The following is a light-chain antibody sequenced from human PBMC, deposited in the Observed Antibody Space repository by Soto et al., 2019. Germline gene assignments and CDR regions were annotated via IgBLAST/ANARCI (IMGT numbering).Light chain of an antibody. CDR2: DVG. J-gene: IGLJ1*01. Sequence: QSVLTQPASVSGSPGQSITISCTGTTSDVGRYNYVSWYQQHPGKAPKLIIYDVGNRPSGVSNRFSGSKSGNTASLTISGLQAEDEADYYCNSYTSSSTYVFGTETKVTVL. V-gene: IGLV2-14*01. CDR1: TSDVGRYNY. CDR3: NSYTSSSTYV.